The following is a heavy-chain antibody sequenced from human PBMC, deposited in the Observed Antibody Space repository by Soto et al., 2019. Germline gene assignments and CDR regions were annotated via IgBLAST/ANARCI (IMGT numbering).Heavy chain of an antibody. Sequence: SVKVSCKASGGTFSSYAISWVRQAPGQGLEWMGGIIPIFGTANYAQKFQGRVTITADESTSTAYMELSSLRSEDTAVYYCARGIVVVPAALPMGSYYYYGMGVWGQ. CDR3: ARGIVVVPAALPMGSYYYYGMGV. V-gene: IGHV1-69*13. J-gene: IGHJ6*02. CDR2: IIPIFGTA. CDR1: GGTFSSYA. D-gene: IGHD2-2*01.